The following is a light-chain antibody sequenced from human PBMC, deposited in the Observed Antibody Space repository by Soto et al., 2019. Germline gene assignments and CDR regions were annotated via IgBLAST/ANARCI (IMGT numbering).Light chain of an antibody. CDR2: AAS. Sequence: IVLTQSPGALSLSPGEGATLSCRASQSIKNNFLAWYQQRPGQATRLLIHAASIRASGIPDRFTGTASGTAFTLTISRLEPDDFEVYYCHQYGTSLTFGGGTRVE. V-gene: IGKV3-20*01. J-gene: IGKJ4*01. CDR1: QSIKNNF. CDR3: HQYGTSLT.